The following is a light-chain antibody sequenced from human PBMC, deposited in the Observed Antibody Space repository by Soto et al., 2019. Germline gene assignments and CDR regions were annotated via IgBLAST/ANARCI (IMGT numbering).Light chain of an antibody. V-gene: IGKV1-39*01. J-gene: IGKJ2*01. Sequence: DIQMSQSPSSLSASVGDSVTITCRGGESIIDYLNWYQQQPGEAPKLLIFSASSLHSGVPSRFRGSGSGTHFTLTISSLQPEAFATYFCQQSFSAPRTFGQGTKLQAK. CDR1: ESIIDY. CDR3: QQSFSAPRT. CDR2: SAS.